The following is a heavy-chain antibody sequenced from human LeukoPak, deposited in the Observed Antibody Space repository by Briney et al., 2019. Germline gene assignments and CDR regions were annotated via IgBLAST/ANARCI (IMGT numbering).Heavy chain of an antibody. Sequence: ETLSLTCTVSGGSISSYYWSWVRQAPGKGLEWVSAISGSGGSTYYADSVKGRFTISRDNSKNTLYLQMNSLRAEDTAVYYCAKKVLAASNYWGQGTLVTVSS. D-gene: IGHD2-15*01. J-gene: IGHJ4*02. CDR3: AKKVLAASNY. CDR2: ISGSGGST. V-gene: IGHV3-23*01. CDR1: GGSISSYY.